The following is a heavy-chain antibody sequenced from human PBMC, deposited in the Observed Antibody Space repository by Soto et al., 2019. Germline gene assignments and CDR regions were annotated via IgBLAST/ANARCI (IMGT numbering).Heavy chain of an antibody. D-gene: IGHD5-12*01. CDR2: ISYYGSNK. J-gene: IGHJ4*02. CDR1: GFTFSSYG. Sequence: WGSLRLSCAASGFTFSSYGMHWVRQDPGKGLEWVAVISYYGSNKYYADSVKGRFTISRDNSKNTLYLQMNSLRAEDTAVYYCAKDSEMATTTNVLFESWGQGTMVNVSS. V-gene: IGHV3-30*18. CDR3: AKDSEMATTTNVLFES.